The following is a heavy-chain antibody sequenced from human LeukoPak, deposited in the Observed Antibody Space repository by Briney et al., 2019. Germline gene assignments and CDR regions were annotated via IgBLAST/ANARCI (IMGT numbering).Heavy chain of an antibody. CDR2: ISSSSSYI. V-gene: IGHV3-21*01. Sequence: GGSLRLSCAASGFTFSSYSMNWVRQAPGKGLEWVSSISSSSSYIYYADSVKGRFTISRDNAKNSLYLQMNSLRAEDTAVYYCARDRLSHSSRRPDYWGQGTLVTVSS. CDR1: GFTFSSYS. J-gene: IGHJ4*02. CDR3: ARDRLSHSSRRPDY. D-gene: IGHD6-13*01.